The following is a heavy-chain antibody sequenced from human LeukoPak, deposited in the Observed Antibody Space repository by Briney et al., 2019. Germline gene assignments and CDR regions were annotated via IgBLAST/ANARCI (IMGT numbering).Heavy chain of an antibody. Sequence: SETLSLTCTVSGGSISSSSYYWGWIRQPPGKGLEWIGTVHYSGSTYHNPSLESRVTFSVDTSKNQFSLKLKSVTAADTAVYYCARGRQLVWWFDPWGQGTLVTVSS. J-gene: IGHJ5*02. D-gene: IGHD2-8*01. CDR1: GGSISSSSYY. V-gene: IGHV4-39*07. CDR3: ARGRQLVWWFDP. CDR2: VHYSGST.